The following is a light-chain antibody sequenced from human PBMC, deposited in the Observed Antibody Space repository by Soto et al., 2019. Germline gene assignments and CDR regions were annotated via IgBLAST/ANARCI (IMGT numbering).Light chain of an antibody. Sequence: DVVMTQSPLSLPVTLGQPASISCRSTQSLVSSDGNTYLTWLQQRPGQSPRRLIYRVSGRESGVPDRFSGGGSGTEFTLTISSLQPEDFATYYCQQLNSYPITFGQGTRLENK. V-gene: IGKV2-30*01. CDR2: RVS. J-gene: IGKJ5*01. CDR1: QSLVSSDGNTY. CDR3: QQLNSYPIT.